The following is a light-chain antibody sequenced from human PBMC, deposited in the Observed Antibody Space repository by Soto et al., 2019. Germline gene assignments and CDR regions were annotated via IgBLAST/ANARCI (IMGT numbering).Light chain of an antibody. CDR2: DAS. CDR3: QQRINWPLFS. J-gene: IGKJ2*01. CDR1: QSVITS. V-gene: IGKV3-11*01. Sequence: EIVLTQSPGTLSLSPGERATLSCRASQSVITSLAWYKQRPGQAPRLLIYDASNRATGIPARFSGSGSGTNFILTISSREPEDCAVYYCQQRINWPLFSFGPGTKLEIK.